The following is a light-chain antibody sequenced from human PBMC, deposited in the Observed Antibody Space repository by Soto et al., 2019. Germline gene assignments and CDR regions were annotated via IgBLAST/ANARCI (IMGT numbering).Light chain of an antibody. V-gene: IGKV3-20*01. J-gene: IGKJ1*01. CDR1: QSVSSSY. CDR2: GAS. Sequence: EIVLTQSPGTLSLSPGERATLSCRASQSVSSSYLAWYQQKPGQAPRPLIYGASSRAIGIPDRFSGSGSGTAFTLTISRLEPEDFAVYYCQQYGSSPWPFGQGTKVEI. CDR3: QQYGSSPWP.